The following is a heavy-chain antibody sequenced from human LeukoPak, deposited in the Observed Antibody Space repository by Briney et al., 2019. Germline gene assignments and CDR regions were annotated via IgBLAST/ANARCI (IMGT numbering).Heavy chain of an antibody. CDR2: AYYSGST. CDR1: GTSISSGDYY. CDR3: VSERSDFWSGLDNMDV. Sequence: PSETLSLTCTVSGTSISSGDYYWSWIRQPPGKGLEWIGYAYYSGSTFYNPSLKSRVTTSVDTSKNQFSLNLRSVTAADTAVYYCVSERSDFWSGLDNMDVWGKGTTVTVSS. D-gene: IGHD3-3*01. J-gene: IGHJ6*03. V-gene: IGHV4-30-4*08.